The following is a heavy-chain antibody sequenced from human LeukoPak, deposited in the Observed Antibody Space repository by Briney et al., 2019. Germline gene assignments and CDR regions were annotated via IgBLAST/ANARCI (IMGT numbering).Heavy chain of an antibody. J-gene: IGHJ4*02. CDR1: GGSFTGYY. D-gene: IGHD3-10*01. CDR2: IDHTGSI. V-gene: IGHV4-34*01. CDR3: ARGGYGPGSHYRY. Sequence: SETLSLTCAVNGGSFTGYYWSGILQPPGKRLVGIGEIDHTGSISYNPSLRSRVTISVDTFKNQFSLNLSSVTAADRAIYYCARGGYGPGSHYRYWGQGTLVTVSS.